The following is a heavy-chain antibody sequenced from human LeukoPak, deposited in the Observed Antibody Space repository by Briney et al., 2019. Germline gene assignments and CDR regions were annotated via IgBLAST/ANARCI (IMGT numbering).Heavy chain of an antibody. CDR3: ARAYTSGRYIGF. CDR2: INPNNGGT. D-gene: IGHD6-19*01. V-gene: IGHV1-2*02. J-gene: IGHJ4*02. CDR1: GYTFTGYY. Sequence: ASVKVSCKASGYTFTGYYLHWVRQAPGQGLEWMGWINPNNGGTNYAQKFQGRVTMTRDTSVNTAYMELSRLRSGDSAVYYCARAYTSGRYIGFWGQGTLVTVSS.